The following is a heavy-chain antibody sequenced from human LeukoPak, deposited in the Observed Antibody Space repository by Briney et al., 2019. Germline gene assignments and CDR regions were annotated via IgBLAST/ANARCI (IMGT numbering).Heavy chain of an antibody. CDR1: GYTFTYYA. Sequence: GASVKVSCKGSGYTFTYYAITWVRQAPGQGLEWMGWTSTYNDGKNYAQSLQGRITMTTDTSTNTAYMELSSLRSDDTAVYYCGAGHPRVDYWGQGTLVTVSS. CDR3: GAGHPRVDY. J-gene: IGHJ4*02. V-gene: IGHV1-18*01. CDR2: TSTYNDGK.